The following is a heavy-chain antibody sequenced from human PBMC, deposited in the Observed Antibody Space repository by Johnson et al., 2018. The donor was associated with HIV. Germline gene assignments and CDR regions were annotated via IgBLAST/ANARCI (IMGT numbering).Heavy chain of an antibody. D-gene: IGHD6-6*01. CDR3: ARGGIAARIDAFDI. CDR2: IGTACDT. V-gene: IGHV3-13*01. Sequence: VQLVESGGGLVQPGGSLRLSCAASGFTFSSYDMHWVRQATGKGLELVSAIGTACDTYYPGSVKGRFTISRENAKNSLYLQMNSLRAGDTAVYYCARGGIAARIDAFDIWGQGTMVTVSS. J-gene: IGHJ3*02. CDR1: GFTFSSYD.